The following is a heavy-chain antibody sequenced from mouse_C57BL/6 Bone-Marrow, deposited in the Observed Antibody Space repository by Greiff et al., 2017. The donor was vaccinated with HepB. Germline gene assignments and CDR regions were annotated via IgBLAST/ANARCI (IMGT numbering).Heavy chain of an antibody. Sequence: QVQLKESGAELARPGASVKLSCKASGYTFTSYGISWVKQRTGQGLEWIGEIYPRSGNTYYNEKFKGKATLTADKSSSTAYMELRSLTSEDSAVYFCAREGITTVVPYAMDYWGQGTSVTVSS. CDR1: GYTFTSYG. D-gene: IGHD1-1*01. V-gene: IGHV1-81*01. J-gene: IGHJ4*01. CDR3: AREGITTVVPYAMDY. CDR2: IYPRSGNT.